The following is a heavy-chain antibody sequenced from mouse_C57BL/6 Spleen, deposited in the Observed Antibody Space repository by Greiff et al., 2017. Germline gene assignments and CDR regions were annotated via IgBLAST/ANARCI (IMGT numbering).Heavy chain of an antibody. CDR1: GYTFTSYW. Sequence: QVQLQQSGAELAKPGASVKLSCKASGYTFTSYWMHWVKQRPGQGLEWIGYINPSSGYTKYNQKFKDKATLTADKSSSTAYMQLSSLTYEDSAVYYCARYYDGYFGYFDVWGTGTTVTVSS. CDR3: ARYYDGYFGYFDV. D-gene: IGHD2-3*01. V-gene: IGHV1-7*01. J-gene: IGHJ1*03. CDR2: INPSSGYT.